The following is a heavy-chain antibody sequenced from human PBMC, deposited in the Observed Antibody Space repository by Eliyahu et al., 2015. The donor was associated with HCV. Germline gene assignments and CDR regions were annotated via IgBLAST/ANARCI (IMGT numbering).Heavy chain of an antibody. J-gene: IGHJ4*02. D-gene: IGHD5-18*01. CDR3: AKAPSGYSYGYVAY. CDR1: GFTFSSYG. Sequence: QVQLVESGGGVVQPGRSLRLSCAASGFTFSSYGMPWVRQAPGKGLEWVAVISYDGSNKYYADSVKGRFTISRDNSKNTLYLQMNSLRAEDTAVYYCAKAPSGYSYGYVAYWGQGTLVTVSS. CDR2: ISYDGSNK. V-gene: IGHV3-30*18.